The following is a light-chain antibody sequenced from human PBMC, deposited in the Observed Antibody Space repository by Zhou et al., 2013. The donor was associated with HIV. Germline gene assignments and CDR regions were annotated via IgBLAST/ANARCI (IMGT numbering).Light chain of an antibody. J-gene: IGKJ4*01. V-gene: IGKV1-12*01. CDR1: QGIGSW. Sequence: DIQMTQSPSSVSASVGDRVTISCRASQGIGSWLAWFQQKPGKAPKLLIFAASSLQSGVPSRFSGSGSGTDFYFTISGLQPEDLATYYCQQYDSLPLTFGGGTKVEIK. CDR2: AAS. CDR3: QQYDSLPLT.